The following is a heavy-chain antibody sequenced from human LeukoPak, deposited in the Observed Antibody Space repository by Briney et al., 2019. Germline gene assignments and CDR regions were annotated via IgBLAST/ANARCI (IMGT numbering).Heavy chain of an antibody. CDR1: GFTFTSYS. D-gene: IGHD3-10*01. CDR3: ASGFMVRDKGWFDP. V-gene: IGHV3-48*01. Sequence: GGSLRLSCAASGFTFTSYSMNWVRQAPGKGLEWVSYISSSSSTIFYADSVKGRFTISRDNAKNSLYLQMNSLRAEDTAVYYCASGFMVRDKGWFDPWGQGTLVTVSS. CDR2: ISSSSSTI. J-gene: IGHJ5*02.